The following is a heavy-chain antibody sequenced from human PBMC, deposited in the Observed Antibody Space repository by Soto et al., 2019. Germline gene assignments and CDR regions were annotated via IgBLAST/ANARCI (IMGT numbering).Heavy chain of an antibody. V-gene: IGHV1-46*03. D-gene: IGHD3-9*01. CDR3: ARDRRVRYFDWAYY. CDR2: INPSGGST. J-gene: IGHJ4*02. CDR1: GYTFTSYY. Sequence: QVQLVQSGAEVKKPGASVQVSCKASGYTFTSYYMPWVRQAPGQGLAWMGIINPSGGSTSYAQKCQGRVTMTRDTSTSTVYMELSSLRSEDTAVDYCARDRRVRYFDWAYYWGQGTLVTVSS.